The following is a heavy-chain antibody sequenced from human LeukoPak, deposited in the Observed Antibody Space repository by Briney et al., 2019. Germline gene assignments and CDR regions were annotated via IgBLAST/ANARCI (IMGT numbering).Heavy chain of an antibody. CDR1: GXTFSSYW. V-gene: IGHV3-74*01. D-gene: IGHD3-3*01. J-gene: IGHJ4*02. CDR3: ARGWGGYLDY. Sequence: GGSLRLSCAASGXTFSSYWMHWVRQTPGKGLVWVSRISSDGSSASYADSVKGRFTISRDNAKNTLYLQMNSLRAEDTAVYYCARGWGGYLDYWGQGTLVTVSS. CDR2: ISSDGSSA.